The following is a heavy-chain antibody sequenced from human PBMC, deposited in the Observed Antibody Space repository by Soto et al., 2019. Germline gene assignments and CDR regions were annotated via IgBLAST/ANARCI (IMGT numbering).Heavy chain of an antibody. V-gene: IGHV1-2*02. CDR2: INPKFGDT. CDR3: ARNMDYYYGPGSGNGHGF. J-gene: IGHJ6*02. CDR1: GYTFTAYY. Sequence: QVQLVQSGAEVKEPGDSVRVSCEASGYTFTAYYIHWVRQAPGQGLEWMGWINPKFGDTAYAQDFQGRVSMTRDMSRSTVCMELSRLTSDDTAIYYCARNMDYYYGPGSGNGHGFWGQGTTVTVFS. D-gene: IGHD3-10*01.